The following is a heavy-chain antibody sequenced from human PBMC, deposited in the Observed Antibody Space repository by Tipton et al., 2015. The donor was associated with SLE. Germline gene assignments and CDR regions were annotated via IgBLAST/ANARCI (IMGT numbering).Heavy chain of an antibody. D-gene: IGHD6-13*01. V-gene: IGHV3-30*02. CDR3: ARRGVRGSSSWYKNYYGMDV. CDR1: GFTFSSYG. CDR2: IRYDGSNK. Sequence: SLRLSCAASGFTFSSYGMHWVRQAPGKGLEWVAFIRYDGSNKYYADSVKGRFTISRDNSKNTLYLQMNSLRAEDTAVYYCARRGVRGSSSWYKNYYGMDVWGQGTTVTVSS. J-gene: IGHJ6*02.